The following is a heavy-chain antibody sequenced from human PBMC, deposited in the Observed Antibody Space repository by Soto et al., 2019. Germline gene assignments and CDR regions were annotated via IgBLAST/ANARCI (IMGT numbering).Heavy chain of an antibody. Sequence: PSETLSLTCTVSGGSISNYYWSWMRQSPGKGLEYIGYIYYTGSTKYNPSLKSRVTISVDASKNQFSLKLSSVTAADTAVYYCARHTVRRTSGDFDYWGQGTLVTVSS. J-gene: IGHJ4*02. CDR3: ARHTVRRTSGDFDY. D-gene: IGHD4-4*01. CDR2: IYYTGST. CDR1: GGSISNYY. V-gene: IGHV4-59*01.